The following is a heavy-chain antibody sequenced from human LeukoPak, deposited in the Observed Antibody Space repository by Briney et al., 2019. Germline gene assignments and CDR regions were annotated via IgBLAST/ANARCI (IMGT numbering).Heavy chain of an antibody. D-gene: IGHD5-18*01. CDR2: INHSGST. CDR1: GGSINSRNYY. CDR3: ARTTEGGYTYDYFYYYYMDV. V-gene: IGHV4-39*07. Sequence: SETLSLTCTVSGGSINSRNYYWGWIRQPPGKGLEWIGEINHSGSTNYNPSLKSRVTISVDTSKNQFSLKLSSVTAADTAVYYCARTTEGGYTYDYFYYYYMDVWGKGTTVTISS. J-gene: IGHJ6*03.